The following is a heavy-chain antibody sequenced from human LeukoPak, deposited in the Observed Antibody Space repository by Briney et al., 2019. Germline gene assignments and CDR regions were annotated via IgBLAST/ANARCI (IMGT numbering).Heavy chain of an antibody. CDR3: ARMDFWSGQLDY. J-gene: IGHJ4*02. CDR2: IYSGGRT. V-gene: IGHV3-66*02. CDR1: GFTVSSNY. D-gene: IGHD3-3*01. Sequence: GGSLRLSCAASGFTVSSNYMSWVRQAPGKGLEWVSVIYSGGRTYYADSVKGRFTISRDNSKNTLYLQMNSLRAADTAVYYCARMDFWSGQLDYWGQGTLVTVSS.